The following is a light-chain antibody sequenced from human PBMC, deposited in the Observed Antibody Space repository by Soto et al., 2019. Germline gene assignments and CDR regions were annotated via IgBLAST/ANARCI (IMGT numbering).Light chain of an antibody. CDR3: QQNYSATWT. Sequence: DVQMTQSPSSLSASLGDRVTVTCRASQHIRTYLNWYQRKPGRAPDLLIYSASNLKSGVPSRFSGSGSETDFTLTISSLQPEDFATYSCQQNYSATWTFGQGTKVDIK. CDR1: QHIRTY. J-gene: IGKJ1*01. CDR2: SAS. V-gene: IGKV1-39*01.